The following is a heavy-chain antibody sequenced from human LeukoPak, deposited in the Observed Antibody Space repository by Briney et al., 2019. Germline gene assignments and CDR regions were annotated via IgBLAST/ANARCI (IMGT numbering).Heavy chain of an antibody. CDR1: GFTFSDYN. CDR3: GFDY. CDR2: ISYDGSNK. J-gene: IGHJ4*02. V-gene: IGHV3-30*03. Sequence: GGSLRLSCAASGFTFSDYNMHWVRQAPGKGLEWVAVISYDGSNKYYADSVKGRFTISRDNSKNTLYLQMNSLRAEDTAVYYCGFDYWGQGTLVTVSS.